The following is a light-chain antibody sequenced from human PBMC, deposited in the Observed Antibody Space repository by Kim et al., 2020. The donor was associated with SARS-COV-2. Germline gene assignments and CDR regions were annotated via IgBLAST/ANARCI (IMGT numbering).Light chain of an antibody. CDR3: QVWDDSSDHLWV. CDR2: YDS. CDR1: NIGSKS. V-gene: IGLV3-21*04. Sequence: SYELTQPPAVSVAPGKTARISCGGNNIGSKSVHWYQQKPGQAPLLVIYYDSDRHSGIPERFSGSNSENTATLTISRVGAGDEADYYCQVWDDSSDHLWVFGGGTQLTVL. J-gene: IGLJ3*02.